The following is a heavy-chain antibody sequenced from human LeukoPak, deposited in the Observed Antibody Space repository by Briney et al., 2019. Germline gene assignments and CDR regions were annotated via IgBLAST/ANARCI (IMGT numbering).Heavy chain of an antibody. V-gene: IGHV3-21*01. J-gene: IGHJ4*02. CDR3: ARGQSSWRKDFDY. CDR1: GFNFSSNS. CDR2: ISSTSNYI. D-gene: IGHD6-13*01. Sequence: GGSLRLSCAASGFNFSSNSMHWVRQAPGKGLEWVSSISSTSNYIYYADSVKGRFTISRDNSKNTLYLQMNSLRAEDTAVYYCARGQSSWRKDFDYWGQGTLVTVSS.